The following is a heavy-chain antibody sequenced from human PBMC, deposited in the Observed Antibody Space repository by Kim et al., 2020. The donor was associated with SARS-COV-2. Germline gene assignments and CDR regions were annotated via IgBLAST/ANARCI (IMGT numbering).Heavy chain of an antibody. CDR3: ARVLLGSSSWYYFDC. D-gene: IGHD6-13*01. Sequence: GGSLRLSCAASGFTFSDYYMSWIRQAPGKGLEWVSYISSSSSYTNYADPVKGRFTISRDNAKNSLYLQMNSLRAEDTAVYYCARVLLGSSSWYYFDCWGQGTLVAVSS. V-gene: IGHV3-11*05. J-gene: IGHJ4*02. CDR1: GFTFSDYY. CDR2: ISSSSSYT.